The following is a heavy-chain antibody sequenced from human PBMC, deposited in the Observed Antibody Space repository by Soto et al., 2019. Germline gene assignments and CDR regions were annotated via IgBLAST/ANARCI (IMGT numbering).Heavy chain of an antibody. Sequence: PSETLSLTCAVYGGSFSGYYWSWIRQPPGKGLEWIGEINHSGSTNYNPSLKSRVTISVDTSKNQFSLKLSSVTAADTAVYYCAIRAREQWLVPAFYYWGQGTLVTVSS. V-gene: IGHV4-34*01. CDR1: GGSFSGYY. D-gene: IGHD6-19*01. CDR2: INHSGST. CDR3: AIRAREQWLVPAFYY. J-gene: IGHJ4*02.